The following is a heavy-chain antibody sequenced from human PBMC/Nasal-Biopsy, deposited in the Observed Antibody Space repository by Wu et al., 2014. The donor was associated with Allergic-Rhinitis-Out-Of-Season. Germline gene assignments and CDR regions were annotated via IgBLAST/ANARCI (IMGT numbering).Heavy chain of an antibody. Sequence: RLSCAASGFIFSSYTMNWVRQAPGKGLEWLGVVSSDGSKEKLADSVKGRFTISRDSSQNTVHLQMNRLRAEDTAVYYCAKPRVVGTNHFNYWGQGTLVTVSS. D-gene: IGHD1-26*01. CDR1: GFIFSSYT. V-gene: IGHV3-30*18. J-gene: IGHJ4*02. CDR2: VSSDGSKE. CDR3: AKPRVVGTNHFNY.